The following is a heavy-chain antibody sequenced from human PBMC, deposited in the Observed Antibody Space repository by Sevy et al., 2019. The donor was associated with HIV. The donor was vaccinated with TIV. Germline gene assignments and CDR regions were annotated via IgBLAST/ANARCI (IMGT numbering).Heavy chain of an antibody. J-gene: IGHJ6*02. CDR2: ISAYNGNT. CDR3: ARGPDFDWNQNHYGMDV. Sequence: ASVKVSCKASGYTFISYGISWVRQAPGQGLEWMGWISAYNGNTNYAQKVKDRVTMTTDTSTNTAYMELWSLTTDDTAVYYCARGPDFDWNQNHYGMDVWGQGTTVTVSS. CDR1: GYTFISYG. V-gene: IGHV1-18*01. D-gene: IGHD3-9*01.